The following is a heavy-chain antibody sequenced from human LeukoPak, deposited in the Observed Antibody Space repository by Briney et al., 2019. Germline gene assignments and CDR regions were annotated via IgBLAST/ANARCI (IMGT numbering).Heavy chain of an antibody. CDR3: ARDLDYYYDSSGYYGY. J-gene: IGHJ4*02. D-gene: IGHD3-22*01. Sequence: ASVTVSCKASGYTFTSYYMHWVRQAPGQGLEWMGIINPSGGSTSYAQKFQGRVTMTRDTSTSTVYMELSSLRSEDTAVYYCARDLDYYYDSSGYYGYWGQGTLVTVSS. CDR1: GYTFTSYY. CDR2: INPSGGST. V-gene: IGHV1-46*01.